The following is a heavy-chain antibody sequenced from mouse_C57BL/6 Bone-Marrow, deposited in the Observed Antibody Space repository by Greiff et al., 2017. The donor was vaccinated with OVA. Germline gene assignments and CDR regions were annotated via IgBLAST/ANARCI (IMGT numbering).Heavy chain of an antibody. J-gene: IGHJ2*01. CDR3: TSYGNFDY. CDR1: GFNITDDY. CDR2: IDPENGDT. V-gene: IGHV14-4*01. D-gene: IGHD2-1*01. Sequence: VQLQQSGAELVRPGASVKLSCTASGFNITDDYMHWVKQRPEQGLEWIGWIDPENGDTEYASKFQGKATITADTSSITAYLQLSSLTSEDTAVYYCTSYGNFDYWGQGTTLTVSS.